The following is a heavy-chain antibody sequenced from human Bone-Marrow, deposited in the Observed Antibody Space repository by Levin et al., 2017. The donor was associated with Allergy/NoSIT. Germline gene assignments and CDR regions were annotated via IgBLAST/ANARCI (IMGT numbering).Heavy chain of an antibody. J-gene: IGHJ3*02. Sequence: GGSLRLSCAASGFTFSSYSMNWVRQAPGKGLEWVSSISSSSSYIYYADSVKGRFTISRDNAKNSLYLQMNSLRAEDTAVYYCARDAILEWLEVMWAGAFDIWGQGTMVTVSS. CDR1: GFTFSSYS. V-gene: IGHV3-21*01. D-gene: IGHD3-3*01. CDR3: ARDAILEWLEVMWAGAFDI. CDR2: ISSSSSYI.